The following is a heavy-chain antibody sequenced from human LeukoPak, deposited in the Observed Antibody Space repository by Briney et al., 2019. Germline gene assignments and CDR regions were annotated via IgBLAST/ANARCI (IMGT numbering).Heavy chain of an antibody. D-gene: IGHD3-3*01. CDR2: IIPILGIA. CDR3: ARAAPRSRFGVVIQNNWFDP. Sequence: SVKVSCKASGYTFTSYGISWVRQAPGQGLEWMGRIIPILGIANYAQKFQGRVTITADKSTSTAYMELSSLRSEDTAVYYCARAAPRSRFGVVIQNNWFDPWGQGTLVTVSS. V-gene: IGHV1-69*04. J-gene: IGHJ5*02. CDR1: GYTFTSYG.